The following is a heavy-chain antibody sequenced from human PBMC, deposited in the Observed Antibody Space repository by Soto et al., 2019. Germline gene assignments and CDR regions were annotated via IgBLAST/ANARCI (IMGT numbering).Heavy chain of an antibody. CDR2: ISYDGSNK. V-gene: IGHV3-30-3*01. D-gene: IGHD6-19*01. CDR1: GFTFSSYA. Sequence: RGSLRLACAAYGFTFSSYAMHWVRQAPGKGLEWVAVISYDGSNKYYADSVKGRFTISRDNSKNTLYLQMNSLRAEDTAVYYCARGSTIAVAGNGGCFDPSVQGTLATV. CDR3: ARGSTIAVAGNGGCFDP. J-gene: IGHJ5*02.